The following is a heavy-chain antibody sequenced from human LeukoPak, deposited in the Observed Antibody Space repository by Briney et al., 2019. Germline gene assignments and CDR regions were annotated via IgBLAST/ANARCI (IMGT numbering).Heavy chain of an antibody. J-gene: IGHJ4*02. CDR2: ISYDGSNK. CDR1: GFTFSSYG. CDR3: ARDRQIVVVTATDY. V-gene: IGHV3-30*03. Sequence: GGSLRLSCAASGFTFSSYGMHWVRQAPGKGLEWVAVISYDGSNKYYADSVKGRFTISRDNSKNTLYLQMNSLRAEDTAVYYCARDRQIVVVTATDYWGQGTLVTVSS. D-gene: IGHD2-21*02.